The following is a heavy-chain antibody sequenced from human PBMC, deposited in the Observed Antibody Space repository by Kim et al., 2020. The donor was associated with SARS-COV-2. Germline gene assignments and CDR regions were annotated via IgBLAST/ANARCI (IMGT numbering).Heavy chain of an antibody. Sequence: SETLSLTCAVYGGSFSGYYWGWIRQPPGKGLEWIGEINHSGSTNYNPSLKSRVTISVDTSKNQFSLKLSSVTAADTAVYYCARGGWFTLVRGVRYYYFYGMDVWGHRATFSVSS. CDR3: ARGGWFTLVRGVRYYYFYGMDV. D-gene: IGHD3-10*01. V-gene: IGHV4-34*01. CDR1: GGSFSGYY. CDR2: INHSGST. J-gene: IGHJ6*02.